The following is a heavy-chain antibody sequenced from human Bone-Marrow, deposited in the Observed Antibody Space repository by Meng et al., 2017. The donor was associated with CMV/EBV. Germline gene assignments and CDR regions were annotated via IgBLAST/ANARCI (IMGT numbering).Heavy chain of an antibody. J-gene: IGHJ6*02. Sequence: ASVKVSCKASGYTFTSYYMHWVRQAPGQGLEWMGIINPSGGSTSYAQKFQGRVTMTRDTSTSTVSMELSGLRSDDTAVYFCAKNGRGYSYGLYAMEVWGQGTTVTVSS. CDR2: INPSGGST. CDR1: GYTFTSYY. V-gene: IGHV1-46*01. CDR3: AKNGRGYSYGLYAMEV. D-gene: IGHD5-18*01.